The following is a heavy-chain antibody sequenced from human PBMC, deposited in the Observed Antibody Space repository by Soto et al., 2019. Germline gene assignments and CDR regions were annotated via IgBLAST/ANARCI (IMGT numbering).Heavy chain of an antibody. J-gene: IGHJ6*02. CDR2: ISGSGISA. V-gene: IGHV3-23*01. CDR3: AKDWVSGRSSLYYYYYGMDV. Sequence: EVQLLESGGGLVQPGGSLRLSCAASGITFSTYAMSWVRQAPGKGLEWVSSISGSGISAYHADSVKGRFTISRDNSKNTLYLQMNSLRAEDTAVYYCAKDWVSGRSSLYYYYYGMDVWGQGTTVTVSS. D-gene: IGHD6-19*01. CDR1: GITFSTYA.